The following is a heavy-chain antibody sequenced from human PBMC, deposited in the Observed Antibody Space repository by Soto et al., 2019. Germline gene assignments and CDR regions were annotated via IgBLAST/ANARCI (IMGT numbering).Heavy chain of an antibody. D-gene: IGHD5-12*01. CDR2: ISYDGSNK. J-gene: IGHJ4*02. V-gene: IGHV3-30*18. CDR1: GFTFSSYG. Sequence: GGSLRLSCAASGFTFSSYGMHWVRQAPGKGLEWVAVISYDGSNKYYADSVKGRFTISRDNSKNTLYLQMNSLRAEDTAVYYCAKDFRQLWGGYGSPSFDYWGQGTPVTVSS. CDR3: AKDFRQLWGGYGSPSFDY.